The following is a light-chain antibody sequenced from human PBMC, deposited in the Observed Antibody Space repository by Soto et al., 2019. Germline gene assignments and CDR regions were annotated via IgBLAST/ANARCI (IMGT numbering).Light chain of an antibody. V-gene: IGKV1D-12*01. J-gene: IGKJ4*01. CDR3: QQADSFPLT. CDR2: AAS. Sequence: DIQMTQSPSSVYSSIGDRVTITCRASQGISSWLAWYQQKPGKAPNLLIYAASNLQSGVPSRFSGSASGTDITLTISSLQPEDFATYYCQQADSFPLTFGGGTKVEIK. CDR1: QGISSW.